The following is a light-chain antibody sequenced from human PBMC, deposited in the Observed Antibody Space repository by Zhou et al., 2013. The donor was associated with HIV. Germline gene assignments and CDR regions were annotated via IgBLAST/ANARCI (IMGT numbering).Light chain of an antibody. Sequence: DVQMTQSPSSLSASVGDRVTITCRASQGISDYLAWYQQMPGEPPKLLIYGASTLQSGAPSRFSGSGSGTDFTLNISSLQPEDVATYYCQEYLRAPWTFGQGTKVEMK. CDR2: GAS. J-gene: IGKJ1*01. V-gene: IGKV1-27*01. CDR1: QGISDY. CDR3: QEYLRAPWT.